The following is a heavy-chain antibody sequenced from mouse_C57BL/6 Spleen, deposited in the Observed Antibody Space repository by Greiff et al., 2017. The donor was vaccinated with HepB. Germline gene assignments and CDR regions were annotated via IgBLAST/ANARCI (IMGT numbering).Heavy chain of an antibody. V-gene: IGHV5-4*01. Sequence: EVQLVESGGGLVKPGGSLKLSCAASGFTFSSYAMSWVRQTPEKRLEWVATISDGGSYTYYPDNVKGRFTISRDNAKNNLDLQMGHLKSEDTAMYYCARDHHSYWYFDVWGTGTTVTVSS. CDR2: ISDGGSYT. J-gene: IGHJ1*03. CDR1: GFTFSSYA. CDR3: ARDHHSYWYFDV.